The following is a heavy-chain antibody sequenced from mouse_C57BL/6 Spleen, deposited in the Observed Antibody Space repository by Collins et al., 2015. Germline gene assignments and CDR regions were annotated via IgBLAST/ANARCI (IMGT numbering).Heavy chain of an antibody. D-gene: IGHD1-1*01. V-gene: IGHV3-6*01. J-gene: IGHJ1*03. CDR1: GYSITSGYY. Sequence: DVQLQESGPGPVKPSQSLSLTCSVTGYSITSGYYWNWIRQFPGNKLEWMGYISYDGSNNYNPSLKNRISITRDTSKNQFFLKLNSVTTEDTATYYCARDYYGSSGYFDVWGTGTTVTVSS. CDR2: ISYDGSN. CDR3: ARDYYGSSGYFDV.